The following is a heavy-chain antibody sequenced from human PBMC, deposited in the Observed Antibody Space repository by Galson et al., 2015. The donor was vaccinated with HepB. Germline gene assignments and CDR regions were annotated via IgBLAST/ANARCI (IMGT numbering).Heavy chain of an antibody. CDR3: ARVGTRKGASDY. Sequence: SLRLSCAASEFTFSSYSMNWVRQAPGKGLEWVSYISSGSNTIYYADSVQGRFTTSRDNGNNSLYLQMNSLRDEDTAVYYCARVGTRKGASDYWGQGTLVTVSS. J-gene: IGHJ4*02. CDR2: ISSGSNTI. CDR1: EFTFSSYS. D-gene: IGHD1-14*01. V-gene: IGHV3-48*02.